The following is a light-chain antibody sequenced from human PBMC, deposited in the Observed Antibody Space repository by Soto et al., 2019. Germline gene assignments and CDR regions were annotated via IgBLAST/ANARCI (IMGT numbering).Light chain of an antibody. J-gene: IGKJ5*01. CDR2: DAS. Sequence: EMVMAQSPATLSVSPGERASLSCRASQSIDINLAWYQQKPGQAPRLLIYDASNRATGIPARFSGSGSGTDFTLTISSLQSEDFAVYYCQQLNYWPRITFGQGTRLEIK. CDR3: QQLNYWPRIT. CDR1: QSIDIN. V-gene: IGKV3D-15*01.